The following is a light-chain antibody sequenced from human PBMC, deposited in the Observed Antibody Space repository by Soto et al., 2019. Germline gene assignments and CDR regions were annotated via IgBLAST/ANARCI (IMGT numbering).Light chain of an antibody. CDR3: QQRGDWPLYT. CDR2: DAS. V-gene: IGKV3-11*01. J-gene: IGKJ2*01. Sequence: EIVLTQSPATLSLSPGERATLSCRASQSISYNLAWYQQKPGQAPRLLIYDASNRATGVPARFSGSGSGTDFTLSISSLEPYDFAVYYCQQRGDWPLYTFGQGSRLEIK. CDR1: QSISYN.